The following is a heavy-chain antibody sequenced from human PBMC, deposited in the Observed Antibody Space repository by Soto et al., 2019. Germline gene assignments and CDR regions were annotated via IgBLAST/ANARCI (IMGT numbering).Heavy chain of an antibody. D-gene: IGHD4-17*01. CDR1: GYTFTSYG. CDR3: ARDGSVRFNDY. J-gene: IGHJ4*02. Sequence: ASVKVSCKASGYTFTSYGISWVRQAPGQGLEWMGWISTYSGNTNYAQNLQGRVTMTTDTSTSTAYMELRSLRSDDTAVYYCARDGSVRFNDYWGQGTLVTVSS. CDR2: ISTYSGNT. V-gene: IGHV1-18*01.